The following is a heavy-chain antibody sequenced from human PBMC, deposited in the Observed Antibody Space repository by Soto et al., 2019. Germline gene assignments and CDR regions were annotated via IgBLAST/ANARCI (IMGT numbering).Heavy chain of an antibody. J-gene: IGHJ4*02. CDR3: ARDVTTAWVAAGY. V-gene: IGHV1-18*01. CDR1: GYAFTNYG. CDR2: ISAYNGKT. Sequence: ASVKVSCKASGYAFTNYGINWVRQAPGQGLEWLGWISAYNGKTNYAQKFQGRVTMTTDTASDTFYMQLRSLRSDDTAMYYCARDVTTAWVAAGYWGQGTLVTVSS. D-gene: IGHD6-25*01.